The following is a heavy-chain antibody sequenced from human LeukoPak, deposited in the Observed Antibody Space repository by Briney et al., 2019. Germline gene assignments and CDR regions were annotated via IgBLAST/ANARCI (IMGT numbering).Heavy chain of an antibody. CDR2: ISGSGGST. V-gene: IGHV3-23*01. D-gene: IGHD2-2*03. CDR1: GFTFSSYA. Sequence: GGSLRLSCAASGFTFSSYAMSWVRQAPGKGLEWVSAISGSGGSTYYADSVKGRFTISRDNSKNTLYLQMNSLRAEDTAVYYCAKEVDIVVVPAAIRRFDPWGQGTLVTVSS. CDR3: AKEVDIVVVPAAIRRFDP. J-gene: IGHJ5*02.